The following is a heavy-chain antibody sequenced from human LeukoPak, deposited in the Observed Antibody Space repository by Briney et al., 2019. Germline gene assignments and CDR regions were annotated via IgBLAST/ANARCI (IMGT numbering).Heavy chain of an antibody. V-gene: IGHV3-23*01. CDR1: GFTFSSYA. CDR2: ISGSGGST. D-gene: IGHD1-26*01. CDR3: AKPYYGRSYYFY. Sequence: PGASLRLSCAASGFTFSSYAMSWVRQAPGKGLEWVSAISGSGGSTYYADSVKGRFTISRDNSKNTLYLQMNSLRAEDTAVYYCAKPYYGRSYYFYWGQGTLVTVSS. J-gene: IGHJ4*02.